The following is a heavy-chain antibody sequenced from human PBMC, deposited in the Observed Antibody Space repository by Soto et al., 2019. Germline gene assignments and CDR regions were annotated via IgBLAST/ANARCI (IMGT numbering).Heavy chain of an antibody. CDR1: GGSISSGGYY. V-gene: IGHV4-31*03. D-gene: IGHD1-1*01. J-gene: IGHJ4*02. CDR3: AREQVMANLYYFDY. Sequence: SETLSLTCTVSGGSISSGGYYWSWIRQHPGKGLEWIGYIYYSGSTYYNPSLKSRVTISVDTSKNQFSLKLSSVTAADTAVYYCAREQVMANLYYFDYWGQGTLVTVSS. CDR2: IYYSGST.